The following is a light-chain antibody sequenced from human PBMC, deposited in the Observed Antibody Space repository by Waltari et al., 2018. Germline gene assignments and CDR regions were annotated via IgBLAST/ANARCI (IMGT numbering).Light chain of an antibody. V-gene: IGKV4-1*01. CDR1: QNILYNSNNKKY. Sequence: DIVMNQSPDSLAVSLGERATINCKSSQNILYNSNNKKYLAWYQQKPRQPPKLLIYWASTRVSGVPDRFSGSGSGTDFTLTISSLLAEDVSVYYCQQYYDTPRTFGQGTKLEIK. J-gene: IGKJ2*01. CDR2: WAS. CDR3: QQYYDTPRT.